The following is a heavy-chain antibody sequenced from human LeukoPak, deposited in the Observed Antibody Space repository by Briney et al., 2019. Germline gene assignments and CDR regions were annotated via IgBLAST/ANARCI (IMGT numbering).Heavy chain of an antibody. V-gene: IGHV4-38-2*02. J-gene: IGHJ4*02. CDR2: IYHTGNT. Sequence: TSETLSLTCDVSGYSISSGYYWGWIRQPPGKGLEWIGIIYHTGNTYYNPSLKSRVTISVDKSNNQFSLKLTSVTAADTAVYYCARDRVIRGVTLDYWGQGTLVTVSS. CDR1: GYSISSGYY. CDR3: ARDRVIRGVTLDY. D-gene: IGHD3-10*01.